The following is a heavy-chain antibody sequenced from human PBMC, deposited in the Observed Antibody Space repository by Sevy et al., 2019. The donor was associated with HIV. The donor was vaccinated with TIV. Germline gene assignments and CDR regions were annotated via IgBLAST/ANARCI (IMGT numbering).Heavy chain of an antibody. Sequence: GGSLRLSCAASGFNFDTFWMGWVRQAPGRGLEWGASIDPRGKERDHLDSLKGRFTISRDNAKNSLYLEMHSLKAEDTALYYCVRVLWDVLVVPAATPSPWLDSWGQGTLVTVSS. CDR1: GFNFDTFW. D-gene: IGHD3-16*02. J-gene: IGHJ5*01. CDR3: VRVLWDVLVVPAATPSPWLDS. CDR2: IDPRGKER. V-gene: IGHV3-7*01.